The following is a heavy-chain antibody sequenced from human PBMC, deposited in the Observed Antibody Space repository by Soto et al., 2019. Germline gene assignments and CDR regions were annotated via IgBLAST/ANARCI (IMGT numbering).Heavy chain of an antibody. CDR3: ALLNYYDSSGYYYFDY. CDR1: GFSLSSSGVG. V-gene: IGHV2-5*02. D-gene: IGHD3-22*01. J-gene: IGHJ4*02. CDR2: IYWDDDN. Sequence: SGPTLVNPTQTLTLTCTVSGFSLSSSGVGVGWIRQPPGKALEWLALIYWDDDNRYSPSLKSRLTITKDTSKNQVVLTMTNMDPVDTGTYYCALLNYYDSSGYYYFDYWGQGTLVTVSS.